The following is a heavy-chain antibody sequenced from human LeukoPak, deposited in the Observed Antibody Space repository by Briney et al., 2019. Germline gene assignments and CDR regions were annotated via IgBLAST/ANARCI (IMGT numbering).Heavy chain of an antibody. CDR3: ARSYNELRYFDWSLTTPSWFDP. D-gene: IGHD3-9*01. CDR1: GGSICSSSYY. V-gene: IGHV4-39*01. J-gene: IGHJ5*02. CDR2: IYYSGST. Sequence: KTSETLSLTCTVSGGSICSSSYYWGWIRQPPGKGLEWIGSIYYSGSTYYNPSLKSRVTISVDTSKNQFSLKLSSVTAADTAVYYCARSYNELRYFDWSLTTPSWFDPWGQGTLVTVSS.